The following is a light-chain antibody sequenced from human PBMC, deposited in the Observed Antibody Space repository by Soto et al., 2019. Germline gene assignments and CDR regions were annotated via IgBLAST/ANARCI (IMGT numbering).Light chain of an antibody. J-gene: IGKJ4*01. CDR2: WAS. CDR3: QQFFTTPLT. CDR1: QSILYRSNGKEY. V-gene: IGKV4-1*01. Sequence: DIVMTQSPDSLSVSLGERATINCKPSQSILYRSNGKEYLAWYQQKPEHPPKLLIYWASTRESGVPDRFSGSESGTDFTLTISSLLAEDVAVYYCQQFFTTPLTLGGGTRVEI.